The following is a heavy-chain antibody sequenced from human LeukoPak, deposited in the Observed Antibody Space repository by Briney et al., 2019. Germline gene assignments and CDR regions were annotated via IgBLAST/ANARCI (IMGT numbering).Heavy chain of an antibody. CDR3: ARRDTTVTTVDY. Sequence: SETLSLTCTVSGGSISSGDYYWSWIRQPPGKGLEWIGYIYYSGSTYYNPSLKSRVTISVDTSKNQFSLKLSSVTAADTAVYYCARRDTTVTTVDYWGQGTLVTVSS. CDR1: GGSISSGDYY. V-gene: IGHV4-30-4*08. J-gene: IGHJ4*02. CDR2: IYYSGST. D-gene: IGHD4-11*01.